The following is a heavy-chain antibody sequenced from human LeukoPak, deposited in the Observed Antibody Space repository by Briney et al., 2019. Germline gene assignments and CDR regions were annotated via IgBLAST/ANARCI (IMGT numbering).Heavy chain of an antibody. J-gene: IGHJ4*02. Sequence: GGSLRLSCAGSGFTFSIRAMTWVRQAPGKGLEWVSVISDSGDDTHYADSVKGRFTISRDNSANTLYLQMNSLRVEDTAFYYCARGERGRLWWQNLDWWGLGTLVTVSS. CDR1: GFTFSIRA. CDR3: ARGERGRLWWQNLDW. CDR2: ISDSGDDT. D-gene: IGHD2-21*01. V-gene: IGHV3-23*01.